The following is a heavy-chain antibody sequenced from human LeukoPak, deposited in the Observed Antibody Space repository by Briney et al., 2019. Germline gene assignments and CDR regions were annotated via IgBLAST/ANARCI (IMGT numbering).Heavy chain of an antibody. CDR3: AREADGSGSYFDY. V-gene: IGHV4-59*11. J-gene: IGHJ4*02. CDR1: GGYISSHY. CDR2: IYYSGST. Sequence: SETLSLTCTVSGGYISSHYCSWVRQPPGKGLEWIGYIYYSGSTNYNPSLKSRVTISVDTSKNQFSLKLSSVTAADTAVYYCAREADGSGSYFDYWGQGTLVTVSS. D-gene: IGHD3-10*01.